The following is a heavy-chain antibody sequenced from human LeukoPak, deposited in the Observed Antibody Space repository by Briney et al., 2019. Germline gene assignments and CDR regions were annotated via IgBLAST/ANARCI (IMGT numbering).Heavy chain of an antibody. CDR1: GFTFSSYS. Sequence: GSLRLSCAASGFTFSSYSMNWVRQPPGKGLEWIGSIYYSGSTYYNPSLKSRVTISVDTSKNQFSLKLSSVTAADTAVYYCARGLENGYDSSGYYYWGQGTLVTVSS. CDR3: ARGLENGYDSSGYYY. J-gene: IGHJ4*02. D-gene: IGHD3-22*01. CDR2: IYYSGST. V-gene: IGHV4-39*07.